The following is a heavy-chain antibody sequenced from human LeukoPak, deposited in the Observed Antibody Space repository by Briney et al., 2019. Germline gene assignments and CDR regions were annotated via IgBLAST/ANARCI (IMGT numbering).Heavy chain of an antibody. Sequence: AECLDISRMDSGYSFTTYLIGWVRAMPGKGLGWMGIIYPGDSDTRYSPSFQGQVTISADRSLSTAYLQWSSLKASDTGIYYCARLLLPGVPYFDYWGQGTLVTVSS. CDR1: GYSFTTYL. CDR3: ARLLLPGVPYFDY. J-gene: IGHJ4*02. D-gene: IGHD2-21*01. CDR2: IYPGDSDT. V-gene: IGHV5-51*01.